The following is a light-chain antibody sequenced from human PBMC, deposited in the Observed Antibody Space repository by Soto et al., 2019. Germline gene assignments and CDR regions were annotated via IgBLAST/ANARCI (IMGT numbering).Light chain of an antibody. Sequence: EIVMTQSPATLSVSPGERATLSCRSSQSVLSNLAWYQQKAGQAPRLLIYGASTRATGIPARFSGSGSGTEFALTISSLQSEDFAVYYCQQYSNWPPRRTFGQGTKVEIK. CDR1: QSVLSN. J-gene: IGKJ1*01. CDR2: GAS. CDR3: QQYSNWPPRRT. V-gene: IGKV3-15*01.